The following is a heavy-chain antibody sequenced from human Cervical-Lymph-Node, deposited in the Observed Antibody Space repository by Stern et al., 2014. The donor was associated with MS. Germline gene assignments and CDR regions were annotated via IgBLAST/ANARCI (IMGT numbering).Heavy chain of an antibody. J-gene: IGHJ4*02. Sequence: VQLVESGAEVKKPGASVKVSCKASGYTFTSYDINWVRQATGQGLEWMGWMNPNRGNTGYAQKFQGRVTRTRNTSISTAYMELSSLRSEDTAVYYCARGPSGWFTLDYWGQGTLVTVSS. CDR2: MNPNRGNT. V-gene: IGHV1-8*01. CDR3: ARGPSGWFTLDY. D-gene: IGHD6-19*01. CDR1: GYTFTSYD.